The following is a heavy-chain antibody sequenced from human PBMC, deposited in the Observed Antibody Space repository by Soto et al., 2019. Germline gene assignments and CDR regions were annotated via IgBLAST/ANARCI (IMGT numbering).Heavy chain of an antibody. D-gene: IGHD3-10*01. Sequence: GGSLRLSCAASGFTFSSYAMHWVRQAPGKGLEWVAVISYDGSNKYYADSVKGRFTISRDNSKNTLYLQMNSLRAEDTAVYYCARGGLYYYGSGSYSYYGMDVWGQGTTVTVSS. CDR1: GFTFSSYA. CDR2: ISYDGSNK. J-gene: IGHJ6*02. V-gene: IGHV3-30-3*01. CDR3: ARGGLYYYGSGSYSYYGMDV.